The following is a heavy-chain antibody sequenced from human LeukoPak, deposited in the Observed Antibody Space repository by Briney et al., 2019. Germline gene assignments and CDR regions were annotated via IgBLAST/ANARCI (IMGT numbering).Heavy chain of an antibody. CDR2: ISAYNGNT. CDR1: GYTFTSYG. V-gene: IGHV1-18*01. CDR3: ARTSGIAVAGTPGYYYYGMDV. Sequence: ASVKVSCKASGYTFTSYGISWVRQAPGQGLEWMGWISAYNGNTNYAQKLQGRVTMTTDTSTSTAYMELRSLRSDDTAVYYCARTSGIAVAGTPGYYYYGMDVWGQGTTVTVPS. D-gene: IGHD6-19*01. J-gene: IGHJ6*02.